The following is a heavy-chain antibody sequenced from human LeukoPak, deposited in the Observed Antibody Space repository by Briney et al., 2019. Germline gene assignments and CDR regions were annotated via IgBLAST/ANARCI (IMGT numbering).Heavy chain of an antibody. Sequence: GGSLRLSCAASGFTFSSYWMSWVRQAPGRGLEWVAHIKHDGSEEYYVDSMKGRFTVSRDNAKNSLYLQMNSLRAEDTAVYYCAREKFDYCGQGTLVTVSS. V-gene: IGHV3-7*01. CDR1: GFTFSSYW. J-gene: IGHJ4*02. CDR3: AREKFDY. CDR2: IKHDGSEE.